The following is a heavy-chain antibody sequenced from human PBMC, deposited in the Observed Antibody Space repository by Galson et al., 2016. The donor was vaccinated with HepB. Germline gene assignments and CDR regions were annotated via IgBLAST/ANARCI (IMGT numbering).Heavy chain of an antibody. CDR2: INHSEST. D-gene: IGHD4-17*01. CDR3: ASLRYGDDFDY. V-gene: IGHV4-34*01. Sequence: SETLSLTCAVYGGSFSGYYWSWIRQPPGKGLEWIGEINHSESTNYNPSLKSRVTISVDTSKNQFSLKLNSMTAADTAVYYCASLRYGDDFDYWGQGTLVTVSS. CDR1: GGSFSGYY. J-gene: IGHJ4*02.